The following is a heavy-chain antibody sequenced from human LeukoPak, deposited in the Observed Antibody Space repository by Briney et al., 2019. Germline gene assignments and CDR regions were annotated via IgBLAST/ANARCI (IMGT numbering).Heavy chain of an antibody. D-gene: IGHD2-2*01. Sequence: PSQTLSLTCTVSGGSISSGDYYWSWIRQPPGKGLEWIGYIYYSGSTYYNPSLKSRVTISVDTSKNQFSLKLSSVTAADTAVYYCAGKYQLLRSFDYWGQGTLVTVSS. CDR3: AGKYQLLRSFDY. CDR2: IYYSGST. CDR1: GGSISSGDYY. V-gene: IGHV4-30-4*01. J-gene: IGHJ4*02.